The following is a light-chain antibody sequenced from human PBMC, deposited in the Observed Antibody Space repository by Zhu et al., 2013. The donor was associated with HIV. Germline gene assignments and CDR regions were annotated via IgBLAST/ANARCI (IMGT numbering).Light chain of an antibody. CDR3: LQHFSFPWT. CDR2: GGS. CDR1: QDIRKD. J-gene: IGKJ1*01. Sequence: DIQMTQSPSSLSATIGDRVIITCRASQDIRKDVAWYKNRPGRPPKRLIWGGSRLESGVTERFSGSGSGTEFSLTITNLQPEDSATYYCLQHFSFPWTFGQGTTVE. V-gene: IGKV1-17*02.